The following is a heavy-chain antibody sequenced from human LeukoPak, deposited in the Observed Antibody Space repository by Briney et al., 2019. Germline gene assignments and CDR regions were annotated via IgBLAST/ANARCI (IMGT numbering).Heavy chain of an antibody. J-gene: IGHJ4*02. CDR3: ASELRHQDY. CDR2: MNPNSGNK. V-gene: IGHV1-8*02. Sequence: ASVKVSCKASGYTFTSYAMNWVRQAPGQGLEWMGWMNPNSGNKGYAQKFQGRVMMTSDTSISTAYMELSSLSSEDTAIYYCASELRHQDYWGQGTLVTVSS. D-gene: IGHD1-1*01. CDR1: GYTFTSYA.